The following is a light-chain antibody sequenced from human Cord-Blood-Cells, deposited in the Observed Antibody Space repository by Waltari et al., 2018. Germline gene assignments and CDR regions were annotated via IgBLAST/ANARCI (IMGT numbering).Light chain of an antibody. V-gene: IGKV3-15*01. Sequence: IVMTQSPATLSVSPGDRATLSCRASQSVSSNLPWYQQKPGQAPRLLIYGESTRATGIPARFSGSGSGTEFTLTISSLQSEDFAVYYCQQYNNWPLTFGGGTKVEIK. CDR2: GES. CDR1: QSVSSN. J-gene: IGKJ4*01. CDR3: QQYNNWPLT.